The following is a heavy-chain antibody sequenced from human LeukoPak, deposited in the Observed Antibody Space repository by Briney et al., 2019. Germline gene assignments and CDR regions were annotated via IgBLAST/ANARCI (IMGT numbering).Heavy chain of an antibody. Sequence: SETLSLTCTVSGGSISSYYWSWIRQPPGKGLEWIGYIYYSGSTNYNPSLKSRVTISVDTSKSQFSLKLSSVTAADTAVYYCARSGRKVTTAGFDYWGQGTLVTVSS. J-gene: IGHJ4*02. CDR1: GGSISSYY. D-gene: IGHD2-21*02. CDR3: ARSGRKVTTAGFDY. V-gene: IGHV4-59*01. CDR2: IYYSGST.